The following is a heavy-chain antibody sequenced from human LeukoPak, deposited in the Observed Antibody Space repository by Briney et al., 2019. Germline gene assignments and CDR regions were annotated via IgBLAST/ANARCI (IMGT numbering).Heavy chain of an antibody. D-gene: IGHD6-6*01. Sequence: KPSETLSLTCAVYGGSFSGYHWSCIRQPPGKGLEWIGEINHRGSTNYNPSLKSRVTMSVDTSKNQFSLKLSSVTAADAAVYYCARGRGAARFVTIEFDYWGQGALVTVSS. CDR2: INHRGST. J-gene: IGHJ4*02. CDR1: GGSFSGYH. CDR3: ARGRGAARFVTIEFDY. V-gene: IGHV4-34*01.